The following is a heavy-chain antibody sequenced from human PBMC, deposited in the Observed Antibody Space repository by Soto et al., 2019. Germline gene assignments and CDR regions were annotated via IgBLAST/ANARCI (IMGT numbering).Heavy chain of an antibody. V-gene: IGHV4-34*02. CDR1: GASFSGYY. CDR3: ARRVSGTGRYFDY. D-gene: IGHD1-1*01. J-gene: IGHJ4*02. Sequence: QVQLQQWGAGLLKPSETLSLSCAVYGASFSGYYWNWIRQPPGKGLEWIGEINQSGSTNYSPSLKTRVTISVDTPEKQFSLRVRSVTAADTAVYCSARRVSGTGRYFDYLGQGTLVTVSS. CDR2: INQSGST.